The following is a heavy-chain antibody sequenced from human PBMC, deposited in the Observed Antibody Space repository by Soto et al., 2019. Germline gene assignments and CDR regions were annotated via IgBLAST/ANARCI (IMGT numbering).Heavy chain of an antibody. Sequence: QITLKESGPTLVNPTQTLTLTCTFSGVSLTTSGVGVGWLRQPPGKALAWLALISWDDDNRYSPSLQSRLSIIKETANIQVVLTLTNIDPVDRGTYYLERSMIVTAGTWFDTWGQGALVTVSS. J-gene: IGHJ5*02. CDR2: ISWDDDN. D-gene: IGHD3-16*01. CDR3: ERSMIVTAGTWFDT. CDR1: GVSLTTSGVG. V-gene: IGHV2-5*02.